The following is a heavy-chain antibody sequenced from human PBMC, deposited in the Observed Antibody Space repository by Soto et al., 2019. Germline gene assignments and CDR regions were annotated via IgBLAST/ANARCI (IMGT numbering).Heavy chain of an antibody. CDR1: GDSINNAEYY. V-gene: IGHV4-30-4*01. CDR3: ARLMSGYYFFDS. Sequence: SETLSLTCTVSGDSINNAEYYWGWVRQTPGRGLEWIAYIYKSGSSYYNPSLRSRVTLSVDTSKNHVSLRLMSVTAADTAVYFCARLMSGYYFFDSWGQGTLVTVYS. CDR2: IYKSGSS. J-gene: IGHJ4*02. D-gene: IGHD3-3*01.